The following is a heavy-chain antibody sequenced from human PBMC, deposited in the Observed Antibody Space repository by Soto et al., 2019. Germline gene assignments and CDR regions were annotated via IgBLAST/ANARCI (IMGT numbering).Heavy chain of an antibody. CDR3: ARYGSGECNRGSCYSPFDY. Sequence: SETLSLTCTVSGLSISSVNYYWSWIRQPPGKGLKWIGYIYYSGSTCYNPSLRSRVTISVDTSKNQFSLKLSSVTAADTAVYYCARYGSGECNRGSCYSPFDYWGQGTLVTVSS. J-gene: IGHJ4*02. V-gene: IGHV4-30-4*01. CDR1: GLSISSVNYY. D-gene: IGHD2-15*01. CDR2: IYYSGST.